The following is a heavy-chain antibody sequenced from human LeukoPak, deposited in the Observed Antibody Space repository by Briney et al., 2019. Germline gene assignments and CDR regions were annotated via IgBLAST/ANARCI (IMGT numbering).Heavy chain of an antibody. Sequence: GASVKVSCKASGYTFTNYAISWVRQAPGQGLEWMGWISTNNGNTNYAQNLQGRVTTTKDTSTSTAYMELRSLRSDDTAVYYCALISYCTSVTCYFLDYWGQGTLVSVSS. CDR2: ISTNNGNT. J-gene: IGHJ4*02. D-gene: IGHD2-8*01. CDR1: GYTFTNYA. CDR3: ALISYCTSVTCYFLDY. V-gene: IGHV1-18*01.